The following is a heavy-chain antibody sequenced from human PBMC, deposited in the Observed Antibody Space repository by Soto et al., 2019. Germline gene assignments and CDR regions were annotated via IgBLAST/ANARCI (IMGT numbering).Heavy chain of an antibody. J-gene: IGHJ4*02. CDR3: ARGYYDSSGYYPTDY. V-gene: IGHV1-8*01. Sequence: QVQLVQSGAEVKKPGASVKVSCKASGYTFTDYDIICVRQATGQGLEWMGWMNANSANTGYARKFQGRVTMTWDSSISTGYMELSSLRSEDTAVYYCARGYYDSSGYYPTDYWGQGTLVTVSS. D-gene: IGHD3-22*01. CDR2: MNANSANT. CDR1: GYTFTDYD.